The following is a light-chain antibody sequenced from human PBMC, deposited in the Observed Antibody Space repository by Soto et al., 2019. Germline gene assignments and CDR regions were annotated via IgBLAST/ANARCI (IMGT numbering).Light chain of an antibody. CDR1: QSISSW. CDR3: QQYNSYVLT. V-gene: IGKV1-5*03. CDR2: KAS. Sequence: DLQMTQSPSTLSASVGDRVTITCRASQSISSWLAWYQQKPGQAPKLLIYKASSLESGVPSRFRGSGSGTEFTLTISSLQPDDFATYYCQQYNSYVLTFGQGPKVEIK. J-gene: IGKJ1*01.